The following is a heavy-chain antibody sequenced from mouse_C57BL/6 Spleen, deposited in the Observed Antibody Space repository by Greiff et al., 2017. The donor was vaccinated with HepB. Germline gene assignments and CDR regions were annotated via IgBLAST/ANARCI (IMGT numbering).Heavy chain of an antibody. CDR1: GYAFSSYW. Sequence: QVQLQQSGAELVKPGASVKISCKASGYAFSSYWMNWVKQRPGKGLEWIGQIYPGDGDTNYNGKFKGKATLTADKSSSPAYMQLSSLSSEDSAVYFCARGYYYGRNYFDYWGQGTTLTVSS. J-gene: IGHJ2*01. CDR2: IYPGDGDT. V-gene: IGHV1-80*01. D-gene: IGHD1-1*01. CDR3: ARGYYYGRNYFDY.